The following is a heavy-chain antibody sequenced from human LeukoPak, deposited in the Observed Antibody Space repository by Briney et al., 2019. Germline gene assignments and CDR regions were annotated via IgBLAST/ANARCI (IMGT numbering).Heavy chain of an antibody. Sequence: PSVTLSLTCTVSGGSISSSSYYWGWIRQPPGKGLEWIGSIYYSGSTYYNPSLKSRVTISVDTSKNQFSLKLSSVTAADTAVYYCARLRWELFDYWGQGTLVTVSS. V-gene: IGHV4-39*01. CDR3: ARLRWELFDY. CDR1: GGSISSSSYY. D-gene: IGHD1-26*01. CDR2: IYYSGST. J-gene: IGHJ4*02.